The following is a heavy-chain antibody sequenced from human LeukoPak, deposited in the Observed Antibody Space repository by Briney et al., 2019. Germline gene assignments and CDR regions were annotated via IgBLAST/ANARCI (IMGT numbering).Heavy chain of an antibody. CDR1: GGPMSNYY. V-gene: IGHV4-59*01. CDR2: FHYHENT. CDR3: ARGIISRTTGTPSDWFDL. Sequence: SETLSLTCTVSGGPMSNYYWTWLRQPPGKGLEWIVYFHYHENTNYNPSLRSRLTISIDTSKSQFSLKLSPVTAADAAVYYCARGIISRTTGTPSDWFDLWGQGTLVTVSS. D-gene: IGHD1-1*01. J-gene: IGHJ5*02.